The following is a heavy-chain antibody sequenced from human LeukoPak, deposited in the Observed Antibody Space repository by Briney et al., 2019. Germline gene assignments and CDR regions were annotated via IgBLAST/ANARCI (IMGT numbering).Heavy chain of an antibody. CDR1: GGSISSSSYY. J-gene: IGHJ3*02. CDR3: ARTFDWLLRAFDI. V-gene: IGHV4-39*01. Sequence: PSETLSLTCTVSGGSISSSSYYWGWIRQPPGKGLEWIGSIYYSGSTYYNPSLKSRVTISVDTSKNQFSLKLSSVTAADTAVYYCARTFDWLLRAFDIWGQGTMVTVSS. D-gene: IGHD3-9*01. CDR2: IYYSGST.